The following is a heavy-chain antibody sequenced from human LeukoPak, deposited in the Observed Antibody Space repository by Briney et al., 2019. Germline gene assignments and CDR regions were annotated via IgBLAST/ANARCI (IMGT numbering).Heavy chain of an antibody. V-gene: IGHV3-21*01. J-gene: IGHJ4*02. D-gene: IGHD3-3*01. CDR2: ISSTSRYI. CDR3: ATDPYDFWSGYHGLYFDS. CDR1: GFRFGSYT. Sequence: PGGSLRLSCAGSGFRFGSYTMNWVRQAPGRGPEWVSSISSTSRYIYYADSVKGRFTVSRDFTESSLYLQMNSLTVDDTAVYYCATDPYDFWSGYHGLYFDSWGQGTLVTVSS.